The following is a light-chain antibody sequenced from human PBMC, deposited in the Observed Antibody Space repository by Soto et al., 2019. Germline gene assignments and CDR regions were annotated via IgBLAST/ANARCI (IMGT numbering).Light chain of an antibody. V-gene: IGKV3-15*01. Sequence: EIVMTQSPATLSVSPGERATLSCRASQSVSSNLAWYQQKPGQAPRLLIYGASPRATGIPARFSGSGSGTEFTLTISSVQSEDCAVYYCQQYNNWPPYTFGQGTKLEIK. CDR3: QQYNNWPPYT. CDR1: QSVSSN. CDR2: GAS. J-gene: IGKJ2*01.